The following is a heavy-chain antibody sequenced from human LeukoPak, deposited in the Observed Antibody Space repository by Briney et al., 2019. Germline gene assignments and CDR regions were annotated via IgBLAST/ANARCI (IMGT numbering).Heavy chain of an antibody. CDR3: AREAVHYYDSSGPGEYYFDY. Sequence: ASVKVSCKASGDTFTGYYMHWGRDAPEQGVEWMGWINPNSGGTNYAQRCQCKVNMTRDTSISTAYMEMSRLRSDDTAVYYCAREAVHYYDSSGPGEYYFDYWGQGTLVTVSS. CDR1: GDTFTGYY. J-gene: IGHJ4*02. CDR2: INPNSGGT. V-gene: IGHV1-2*02. D-gene: IGHD3-22*01.